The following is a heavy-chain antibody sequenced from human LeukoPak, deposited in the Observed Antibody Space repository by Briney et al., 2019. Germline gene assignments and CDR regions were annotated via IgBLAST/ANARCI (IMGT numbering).Heavy chain of an antibody. CDR1: GGSFSGYY. CDR2: INHSGST. J-gene: IGHJ4*02. V-gene: IGHV4-34*01. D-gene: IGHD6-13*01. CDR3: ARCPSPIAAAGTGFDY. Sequence: SETLSLTCAVYGGSFSGYYWSWIRQPPGKGLEWIGEINHSGSTNYNPSLKSRVTISVDTSKNQFSLKLSSVTAADTAVYYCARCPSPIAAAGTGFDYWGQGTLVTVSS.